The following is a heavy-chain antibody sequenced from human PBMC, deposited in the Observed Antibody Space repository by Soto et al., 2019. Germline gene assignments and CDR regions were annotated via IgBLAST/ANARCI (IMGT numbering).Heavy chain of an antibody. CDR2: ISINGGST. CDR3: VKGEFSYYSSAYVPYDS. Sequence: GGSLRLSCSASGFTFSSYAMHWVRQAPGKGLEYVSSISINGGSTHYADSVKGRFTISRDNSRNTQYLQMSSLRADDTAVYYCVKGEFSYYSSAYVPYDSWGQGTLVTVSS. V-gene: IGHV3-64D*06. J-gene: IGHJ4*02. D-gene: IGHD3-10*02. CDR1: GFTFSSYA.